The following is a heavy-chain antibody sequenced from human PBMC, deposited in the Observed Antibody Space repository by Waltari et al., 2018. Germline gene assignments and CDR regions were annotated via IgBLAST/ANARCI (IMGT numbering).Heavy chain of an antibody. D-gene: IGHD6-6*01. J-gene: IGHJ3*02. V-gene: IGHV4-39*07. CDR2: IYYSGST. CDR1: GGSISSSSYY. CDR3: ARYFRGRIIAARLGAFDI. Sequence: QLQLQESGPGLVKPSETLSLTCTVSGGSISSSSYYWGWIRQPPGKGLEWIGSIYYSGSTYYNPSLKSRVTISVDTSKNQFSLKLSSVTAADTAVYYCARYFRGRIIAARLGAFDIWGQGTMVTVSS.